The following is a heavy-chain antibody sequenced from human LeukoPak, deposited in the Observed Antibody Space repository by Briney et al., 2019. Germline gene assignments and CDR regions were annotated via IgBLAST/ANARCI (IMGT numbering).Heavy chain of an antibody. V-gene: IGHV1-2*02. CDR3: ARVFGDYYDSSGCLDN. CDR2: INPNSGGT. Sequence: EASVKVSCKASGYTFTGYYIHWVRQAPGQGLEWMGWINPNSGGTNYAQKFQGRVTMTRDTSISTAYMDLSRLRSDDTAVYYCARVFGDYYDSSGCLDNWGQGTLVTVSS. CDR1: GYTFTGYY. D-gene: IGHD3-22*01. J-gene: IGHJ4*02.